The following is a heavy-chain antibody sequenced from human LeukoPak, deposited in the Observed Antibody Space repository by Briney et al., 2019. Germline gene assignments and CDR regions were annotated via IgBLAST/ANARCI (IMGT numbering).Heavy chain of an antibody. CDR2: VNHSGYT. D-gene: IGHD4-17*01. CDR1: GTSFTSYY. V-gene: IGHV4-34*01. J-gene: IGHJ4*02. CDR3: ARMTTGHDY. Sequence: PSETLSLTCGVSGTSFTSYYWSWIRQTPGKGLEWIGEVNHSGYTNMNPSLKGRVTISVDTSKNQFSLMMTSVTAADTAVYFCARMTTGHDYWGQGILVTVSS.